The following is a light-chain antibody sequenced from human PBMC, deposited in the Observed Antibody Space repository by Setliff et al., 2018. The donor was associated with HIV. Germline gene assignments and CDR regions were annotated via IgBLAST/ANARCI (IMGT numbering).Light chain of an antibody. V-gene: IGLV2-14*01. CDR3: TSYTTSSAPLV. CDR2: EVS. Sequence: LAQPASVSGSPGQSITISCTGSSSDIGTYNFVSWYQQYPNKAPKVVIYEVSVRPSGISNRFSGSKSGNTASLTISRLQPEDDADYYCTSYTTSSAPLVFGSGTKV. J-gene: IGLJ1*01. CDR1: SSDIGTYNF.